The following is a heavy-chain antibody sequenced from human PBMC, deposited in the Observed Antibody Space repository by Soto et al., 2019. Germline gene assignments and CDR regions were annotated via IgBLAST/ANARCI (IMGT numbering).Heavy chain of an antibody. CDR2: ISGSGGST. D-gene: IGHD2-15*01. CDR3: AKDYSGGSCYLASPCNGFDP. J-gene: IGHJ5*02. V-gene: IGHV3-23*01. CDR1: GFTFSSYA. Sequence: GGSLRLSCAASGFTFSSYAMSWVRQAPGKGLAWVSAISGSGGSTYYADSVKGRFTISRDNSKNTLYLQMNSLRAEDTAVYYCAKDYSGGSCYLASPCNGFDPWGQGTLVTVSS.